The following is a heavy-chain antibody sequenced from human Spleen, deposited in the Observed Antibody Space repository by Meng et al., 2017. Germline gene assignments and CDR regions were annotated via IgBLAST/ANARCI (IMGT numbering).Heavy chain of an antibody. V-gene: IGHV4-34*01. D-gene: IGHD6-19*01. Sequence: QVTLKHAGAGLLKPSEPLSLTCGVSGGSFSDHYWSCIRQPPVKGLEWIGEINHSGSTNYNPSLESRATISVDTSQNNLSLKLSSVTAADSAVYYCARGPRDLRGIAVAGMDYWGQGTLVTVSS. CDR1: GGSFSDHY. CDR2: INHSGST. J-gene: IGHJ4*02. CDR3: ARGPRDLRGIAVAGMDY.